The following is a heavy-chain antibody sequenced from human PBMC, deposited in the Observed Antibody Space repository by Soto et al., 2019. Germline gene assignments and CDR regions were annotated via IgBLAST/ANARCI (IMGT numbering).Heavy chain of an antibody. CDR3: ARRGGSSPFDY. V-gene: IGHV4-39*01. CDR1: GGSISSSSYY. D-gene: IGHD1-26*01. Sequence: QLQLQESGPGLVKPSETLSLTCTVSGGSISSSSYYWGWIRQSPGKGLEWIGNIYYSGSTYYNPSLKSRVTISVDTSKNQFSLKLSSVTAADPAVYYCARRGGSSPFDYWGQGTLVTVSS. J-gene: IGHJ4*02. CDR2: IYYSGST.